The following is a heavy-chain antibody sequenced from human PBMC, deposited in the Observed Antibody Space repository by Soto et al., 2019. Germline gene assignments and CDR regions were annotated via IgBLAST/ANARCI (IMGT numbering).Heavy chain of an antibody. D-gene: IGHD6-19*01. CDR3: ARRYGSGFDY. V-gene: IGHV4-59*08. J-gene: IGHJ4*02. CDR2: IYYSGST. Sequence: ETLSLTCTVSGGSISSYYWSWIRQPPGKGLEWIGYIYYSGSTNYNPSLKSRVTISVDTSKNQFSLKLSSVTAANTAVYYCARRYGSGFDYWGQGTLVTVSS. CDR1: GGSISSYY.